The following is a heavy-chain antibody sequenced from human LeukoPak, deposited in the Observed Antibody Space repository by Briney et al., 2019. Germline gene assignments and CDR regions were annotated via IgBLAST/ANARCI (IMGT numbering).Heavy chain of an antibody. J-gene: IGHJ3*02. D-gene: IGHD6-13*01. Sequence: SETLSLTCAVYGGSFSGYYWSWIRQPPGKGLEWFGEINHSGSTNYNPSLKSRVTISVDTSKNQFSLKLSSVTAADTAVYYCARCPGSWSGYDAFDIWGQGTMVTVSS. CDR2: INHSGST. V-gene: IGHV4-34*01. CDR3: ARCPGSWSGYDAFDI. CDR1: GGSFSGYY.